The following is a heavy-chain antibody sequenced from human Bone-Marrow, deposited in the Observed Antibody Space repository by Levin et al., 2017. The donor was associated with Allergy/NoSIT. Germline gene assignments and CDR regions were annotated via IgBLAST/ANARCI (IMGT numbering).Heavy chain of an antibody. CDR2: IKPDGGET. CDR1: GLTFSRSW. J-gene: IGHJ4*02. CDR3: ARYWICSPSCFPDYFDY. D-gene: IGHD2-2*01. Sequence: GGSLRLSCAASGLTFSRSWMSWVRQAPGKGLEWVANIKPDGGETNYVDSVRGRFTISRDNAKSPAYLQMNSLRAEDTAVYYCARYWICSPSCFPDYFDYWGRGTLVTVSS. V-gene: IGHV3-7*01.